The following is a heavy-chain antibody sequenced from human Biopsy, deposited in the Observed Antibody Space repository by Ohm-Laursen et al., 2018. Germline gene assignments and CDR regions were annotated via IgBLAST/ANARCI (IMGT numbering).Heavy chain of an antibody. CDR3: VAYPRSGFFENNDDFAMDV. D-gene: IGHD6-19*01. Sequence: SVKVSCKASGGAFTNYAINWVRQAPGHGLEWMGGIITVSETAGYAERFQGRVTITADVTTTTAYMDLSGLRSEDTAVYYFVAYPRSGFFENNDDFAMDVWGQGTTVIVSS. V-gene: IGHV1-69*13. CDR1: GGAFTNYA. CDR2: IITVSETA. J-gene: IGHJ6*02.